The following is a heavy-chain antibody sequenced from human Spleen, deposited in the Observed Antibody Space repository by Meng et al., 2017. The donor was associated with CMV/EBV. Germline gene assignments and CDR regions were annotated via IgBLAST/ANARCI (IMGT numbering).Heavy chain of an antibody. Sequence: WKATGYNVTSYCMHWVRQAPGQGLEWMGIINPSGGSTTYAQKFQGRVTMTRDTSTSTVYMELSSLRSEDTAVYYCARGLGSGSYYGYWGQGTLVTVSS. J-gene: IGHJ4*02. CDR1: GYNVTSYC. CDR3: ARGLGSGSYYGY. D-gene: IGHD1-26*01. CDR2: INPSGGST. V-gene: IGHV1-46*01.